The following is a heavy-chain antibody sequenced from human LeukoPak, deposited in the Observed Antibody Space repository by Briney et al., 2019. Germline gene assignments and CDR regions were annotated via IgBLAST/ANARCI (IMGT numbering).Heavy chain of an antibody. CDR1: GGSFSGYY. CDR3: ARGYCSGGTCYLVENWFDP. CDR2: INHSGST. D-gene: IGHD2-15*01. Sequence: SETLSLTCAVYGGSFSGYYWSWIRQPPGKGLEWIGEINHSGSTNYNPSLKSRVTISVDTSKNQFSLKLSSVTAADTAVYYCARGYCSGGTCYLVENWFDPWGQGTLVTVSS. V-gene: IGHV4-34*01. J-gene: IGHJ5*02.